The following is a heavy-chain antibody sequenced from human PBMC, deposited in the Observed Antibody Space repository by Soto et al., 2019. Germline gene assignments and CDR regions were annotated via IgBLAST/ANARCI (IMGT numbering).Heavy chain of an antibody. Sequence: QVQLVESGGGLVKPGGSLRLSCAASGFTFSDYYMTWIRQAPGKGLEWLSYISGRSSYTRYADSVKGRFTVSRDNANNSLSLQMKRLGGEDPAVYYWPRRWEALLGQTQYNWFDPWGQGTLVTVSS. CDR2: ISGRSSYT. D-gene: IGHD1-26*01. CDR3: PRRWEALLGQTQYNWFDP. J-gene: IGHJ5*02. V-gene: IGHV3-11*05. CDR1: GFTFSDYY.